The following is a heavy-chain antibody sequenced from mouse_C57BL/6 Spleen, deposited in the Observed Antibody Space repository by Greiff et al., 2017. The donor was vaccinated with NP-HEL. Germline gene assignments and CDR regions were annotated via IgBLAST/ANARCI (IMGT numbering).Heavy chain of an antibody. D-gene: IGHD1-1*01. J-gene: IGHJ3*01. CDR2: IYPGDGDT. Sequence: QVQLQQSGPELVKPGASVKISCKASGYAFSSSWMNWVKQRPGKGLEWIGRIYPGDGDTNYNGKFKGKATLTADKSSSTAYMQLSSLTSEDSAVYFCALYYYGTPFAYRGEETLGTVSA. V-gene: IGHV1-82*01. CDR3: ALYYYGTPFAY. CDR1: GYAFSSSW.